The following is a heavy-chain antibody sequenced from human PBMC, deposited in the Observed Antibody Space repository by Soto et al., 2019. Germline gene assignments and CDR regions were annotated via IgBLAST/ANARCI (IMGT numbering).Heavy chain of an antibody. CDR2: INAANGNT. D-gene: IGHD3-10*02. J-gene: IGHJ4*02. Sequence: ASVKVSCKASGYTFTSYAIYWVRQAPGQRLEWMGWINAANGNTKYSQKFQGRVTITRDTSASTAYMELSSLRSEDTAVYYCARVTMFSFDYWGQGTLVTVSS. V-gene: IGHV1-3*01. CDR3: ARVTMFSFDY. CDR1: GYTFTSYA.